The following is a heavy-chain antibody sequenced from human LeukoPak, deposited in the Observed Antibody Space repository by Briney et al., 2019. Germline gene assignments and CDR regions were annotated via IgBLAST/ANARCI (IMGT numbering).Heavy chain of an antibody. Sequence: SETLSLTCTVSGGSISSYYWSWIRQPPGKGLEWIGYIYYSGSTNYNPSLKSRVTISVDTSKNQFSLKLSSVTAADTAVYYCARGDCSGGSCCLPFDYWGQGTLVTVSS. CDR3: ARGDCSGGSCCLPFDY. CDR2: IYYSGST. J-gene: IGHJ4*02. CDR1: GGSISSYY. V-gene: IGHV4-59*01. D-gene: IGHD2-15*01.